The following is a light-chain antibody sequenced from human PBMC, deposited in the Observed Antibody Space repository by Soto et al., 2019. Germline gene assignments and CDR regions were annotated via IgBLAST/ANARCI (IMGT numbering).Light chain of an antibody. Sequence: QSALTQPASVSESPGQSITISCTGTSSDVGGYNYVSWYQQHPGKAPKVVIYEVSNRPSGISHRFSGSKSGNTASLTISGLQAEDEADYYCCSYTSSATRLFGGGTEVTVL. CDR2: EVS. J-gene: IGLJ2*01. CDR1: SSDVGGYNY. V-gene: IGLV2-14*01. CDR3: CSYTSSATRL.